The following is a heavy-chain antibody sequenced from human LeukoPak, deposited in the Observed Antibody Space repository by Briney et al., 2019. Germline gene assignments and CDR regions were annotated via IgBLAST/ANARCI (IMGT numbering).Heavy chain of an antibody. CDR1: GFTLSNYW. CDR3: VRDGGVSGYDLLDY. CDR2: INQDGSEE. Sequence: GGSLRLSCAASGFTLSNYWMAWVRQAPGKGLEWVAHINQDGSEEHYMDSVKARFTISRDNAKNSLSLQMNSLRAEDTAVYYCVRDGGVSGYDLLDYWGQGTLVTVSS. V-gene: IGHV3-7*01. J-gene: IGHJ4*02. D-gene: IGHD5-12*01.